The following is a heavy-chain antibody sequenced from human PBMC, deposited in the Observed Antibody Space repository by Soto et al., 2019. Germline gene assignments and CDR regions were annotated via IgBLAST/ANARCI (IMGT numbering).Heavy chain of an antibody. CDR2: IYYSGST. Sequence: SETLSLTCTVSGGSISSGGYYWSWIRQHPGKGLVWIGYIYYSGSTYYNPSLKSRVTISVDTSKNQFSLKLSSVTAADTAVYYCARGRLSGGTYYYYGMDVWGQGTTVTVS. CDR1: GGSISSGGYY. J-gene: IGHJ6*02. CDR3: ARGRLSGGTYYYYGMDV. V-gene: IGHV4-31*03. D-gene: IGHD2-15*01.